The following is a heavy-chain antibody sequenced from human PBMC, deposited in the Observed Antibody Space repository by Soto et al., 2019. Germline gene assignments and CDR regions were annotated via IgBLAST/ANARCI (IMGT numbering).Heavy chain of an antibody. V-gene: IGHV3-30*18. CDR3: AKDFAGRYCTNGVCSRYYYGMDV. CDR2: ISYDGSNK. CDR1: GFTFSSYG. D-gene: IGHD2-8*01. Sequence: GGSLRLSCAASGFTFSSYGMHWVRQAPGKGLEWVAVISYDGSNKYYADSVKGRFTISRDNSKNTLYLQMNSLRAEDTAVYYCAKDFAGRYCTNGVCSRYYYGMDVWGQGTTVTVSS. J-gene: IGHJ6*02.